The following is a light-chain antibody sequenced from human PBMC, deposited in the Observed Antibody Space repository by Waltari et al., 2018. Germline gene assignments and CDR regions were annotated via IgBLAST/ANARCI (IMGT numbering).Light chain of an antibody. CDR3: QQRSNWPLT. Sequence: EIVLTQSPDTLSLSPGERATLSCRASQSVSSYLAWYQQKRGQAPRLLIYGASNRATGIPARFSGSVSGTDFTLTISTLEPEDFAVYYCQQRSNWPLTFGGGTKVEIK. CDR2: GAS. J-gene: IGKJ4*01. V-gene: IGKV3-11*01. CDR1: QSVSSY.